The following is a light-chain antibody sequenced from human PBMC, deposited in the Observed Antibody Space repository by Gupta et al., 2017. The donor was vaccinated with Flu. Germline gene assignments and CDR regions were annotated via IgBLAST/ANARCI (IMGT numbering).Light chain of an antibody. Sequence: QSVLTQPPSVSAAPGQKVTISCYGSTSNIGNNYVSWYQQLPGTAPKLLIYENDKRPSGIPDRFSGSKSGTSATLDITGLQTGDEADYYCGTWDSSLSAPEFGGGTKLTVL. J-gene: IGLJ2*01. CDR2: END. V-gene: IGLV1-51*02. CDR3: GTWDSSLSAPE. CDR1: TSNIGNNY.